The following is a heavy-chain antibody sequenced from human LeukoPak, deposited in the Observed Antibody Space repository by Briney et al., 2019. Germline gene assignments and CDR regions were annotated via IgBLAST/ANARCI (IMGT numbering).Heavy chain of an antibody. V-gene: IGHV3-7*01. Sequence: GGSLRLSCAASGFTFSSYWMSWVRQAPGKGLEWVANIKQDGSEKYYVDSVKGRFTISRDNAKNSLYLQMNSLRAEDTAVYYCAREGEERGYDCFDYWGQGTLVTVSS. D-gene: IGHD5-12*01. CDR1: GFTFSSYW. CDR3: AREGEERGYDCFDY. J-gene: IGHJ4*02. CDR2: IKQDGSEK.